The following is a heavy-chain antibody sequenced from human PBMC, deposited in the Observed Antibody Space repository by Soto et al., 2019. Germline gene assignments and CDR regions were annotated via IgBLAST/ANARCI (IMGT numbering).Heavy chain of an antibody. CDR2: ISYDGSNK. D-gene: IGHD3-3*01. J-gene: IGHJ6*03. V-gene: IGHV3-30*18. Sequence: GGSLRLSCAASGFTFSSYGMHWVRQAPGKGLEWVAVISYDGSNKYYADSVKGRFTISRDNSKNTLYLQMNSLRAEDTAVYYCAKIELSKYVLRFLEWKKGGNYYYYMDVWGKGTTVTVSS. CDR3: AKIELSKYVLRFLEWKKGGNYYYYMDV. CDR1: GFTFSSYG.